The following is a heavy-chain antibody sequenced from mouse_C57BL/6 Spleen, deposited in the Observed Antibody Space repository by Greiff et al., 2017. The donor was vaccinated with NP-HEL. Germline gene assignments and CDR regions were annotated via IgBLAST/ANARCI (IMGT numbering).Heavy chain of an antibody. CDR2: IHPNSGST. CDR3: ARTFYYDYDVGFAY. J-gene: IGHJ3*01. V-gene: IGHV1-64*01. Sequence: QVQLQQPGAELVKPGASVKLSCKASGYTFTSYWMHWVKQRPGQGLEWIGMIHPNSGSTNYNEKFKSKATLTVDKSSSTAYMQLSSLTSDDSAVYYCARTFYYDYDVGFAYWGQGTLVTVSA. D-gene: IGHD2-4*01. CDR1: GYTFTSYW.